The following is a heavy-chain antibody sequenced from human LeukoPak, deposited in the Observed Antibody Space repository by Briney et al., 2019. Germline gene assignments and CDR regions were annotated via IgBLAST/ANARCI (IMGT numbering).Heavy chain of an antibody. J-gene: IGHJ4*02. Sequence: SETLSLTCAIYGGSFSGYYWSWIRQPPGKGLEWIGEINHSGSTNYNPSLKSRVTISVDTSKNQFSLKLSSVTAADTAVYYRARGLVVRGVIKDWGQGTLVTVSS. CDR3: ARGLVVRGVIKD. CDR1: GGSFSGYY. CDR2: INHSGST. D-gene: IGHD3-10*01. V-gene: IGHV4-34*01.